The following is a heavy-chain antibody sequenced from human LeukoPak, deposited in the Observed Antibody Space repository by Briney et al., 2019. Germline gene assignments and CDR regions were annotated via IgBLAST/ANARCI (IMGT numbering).Heavy chain of an antibody. J-gene: IGHJ6*03. Sequence: SSETLSLTCTVSGGSISSSSYYWGWIRQPPGKGLEWIGSIYYSGSTYYNPSLKSRVTISVDRSKNQFSLKLSSVTAADTAVYYCARGSGIAARPSRAGYYYMDVWGKGTTVTVSS. D-gene: IGHD6-6*01. V-gene: IGHV4-39*07. CDR3: ARGSGIAARPSRAGYYYMDV. CDR1: GGSISSSSYY. CDR2: IYYSGST.